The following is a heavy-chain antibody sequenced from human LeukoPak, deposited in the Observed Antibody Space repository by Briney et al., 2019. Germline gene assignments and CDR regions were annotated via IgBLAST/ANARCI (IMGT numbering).Heavy chain of an antibody. D-gene: IGHD3-22*01. CDR2: INHSGST. Sequence: SETLSLTCAVYGGSFSGYYWSWIRQPPGKGLEWIGEINHSGSTNYNPSLKSRVTISVDTSKNQFSLKLSSVTAADTAVYYCARDSTYYYDSSDYYPWGQGTLVTVSS. CDR3: ARDSTYYYDSSDYYP. V-gene: IGHV4-34*01. CDR1: GGSFSGYY. J-gene: IGHJ5*02.